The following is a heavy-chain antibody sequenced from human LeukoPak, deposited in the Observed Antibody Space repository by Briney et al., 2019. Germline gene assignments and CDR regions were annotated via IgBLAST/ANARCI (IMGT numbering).Heavy chain of an antibody. CDR1: GGSISSGSYY. Sequence: PSETLSLTCTVSGGSISSGSYYWSWIRQPAGKGLEWIGRIYTSGSTNYNPSLKSRVAISVDTSKNQFSLKLSSVTAADTAVYYCARHFGRGMVDYWGQGTLVTVSS. CDR2: IYTSGST. CDR3: ARHFGRGMVDY. J-gene: IGHJ4*02. V-gene: IGHV4-61*02. D-gene: IGHD3-10*01.